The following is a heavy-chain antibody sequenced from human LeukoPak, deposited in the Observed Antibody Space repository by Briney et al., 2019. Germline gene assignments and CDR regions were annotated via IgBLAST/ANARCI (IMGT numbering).Heavy chain of an antibody. V-gene: IGHV4-39*01. D-gene: IGHD5-18*01. CDR2: IYYSGST. CDR3: ARPTWIQLWYHFDY. Sequence: GSLRLSCAASGFPFSSYSMNWIRQPPGKGLEWIGSIYYSGSTYYNPSLKSRVTISVDTSKNQFSLKLSSVTAADTAVYYCARPTWIQLWYHFDYWGQGTLVTVSS. J-gene: IGHJ4*02. CDR1: GFPFSSYS.